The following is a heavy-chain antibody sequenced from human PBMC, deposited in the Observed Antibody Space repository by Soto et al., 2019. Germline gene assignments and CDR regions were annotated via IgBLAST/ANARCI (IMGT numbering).Heavy chain of an antibody. J-gene: IGHJ4*02. V-gene: IGHV1-69*01. D-gene: IGHD6-6*01. CDR3: AREPAARPRRPYYFDY. CDR2: IIPIFGTA. CDR1: GGTFSSYA. Sequence: QVQLVQSGAEVKKPGASVKVSCKASGGTFSSYAISWVRQAPGQGLEWMGGIIPIFGTANYAQKFQGRVTITADESTSTAYMELSSLRSEDTAVYYCAREPAARPRRPYYFDYWGQGTLVTVSS.